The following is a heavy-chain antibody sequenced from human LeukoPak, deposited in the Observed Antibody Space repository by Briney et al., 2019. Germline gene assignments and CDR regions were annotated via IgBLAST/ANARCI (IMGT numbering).Heavy chain of an antibody. V-gene: IGHV1-2*02. J-gene: IGHJ3*02. D-gene: IGHD3-22*01. CDR1: GYTFTDYY. CDR3: AREYYDSSGTKYAFDI. CDR2: IDPDSGGT. Sequence: ASVKVSCKASGYTFTDYYVHCVRQAPGQGLEWLGYIDPDSGGTKYAQNFQGRVTMTRDTSITTAYMELSRLRSDDTAVYYCAREYYDSSGTKYAFDIWGQGTVVTVSS.